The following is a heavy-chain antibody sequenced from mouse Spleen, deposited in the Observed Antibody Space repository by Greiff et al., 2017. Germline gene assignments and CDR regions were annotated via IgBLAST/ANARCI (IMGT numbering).Heavy chain of an antibody. Sequence: QVQLQQPGAELVRPGSSVKLSCKASGYTFTSYWMHWVKQRPIQGLEWIGNIDPSDSETHYNQKFKDKATLTVDKSSSTAYMQLSSLTSEDSAVYYCARGELSGLHYAMDYWGQGTSVTVSS. CDR1: GYTFTSYW. D-gene: IGHD1-3*01. J-gene: IGHJ4*01. CDR3: ARGELSGLHYAMDY. CDR2: IDPSDSET. V-gene: IGHV1-52*01.